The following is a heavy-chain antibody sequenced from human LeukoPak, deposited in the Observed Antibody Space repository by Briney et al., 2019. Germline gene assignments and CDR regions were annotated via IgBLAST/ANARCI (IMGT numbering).Heavy chain of an antibody. Sequence: GESLKISCKGSGYSFTSYWIGWVRQVPGKGLEWMGIIYPGDSDTRYSPSFQGQVTISADKSISTAYLQWSSLKASDTAMHYCARLRGGYYPKFYYFDYWGQGTLVTVSS. V-gene: IGHV5-51*01. CDR1: GYSFTSYW. CDR3: ARLRGGYYPKFYYFDY. J-gene: IGHJ4*02. CDR2: IYPGDSDT. D-gene: IGHD3-22*01.